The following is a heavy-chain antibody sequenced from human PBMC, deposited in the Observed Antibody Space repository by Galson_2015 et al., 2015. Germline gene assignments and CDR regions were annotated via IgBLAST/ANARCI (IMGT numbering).Heavy chain of an antibody. V-gene: IGHV6-1*01. Sequence: CAISGDSVSSNSAAWNWLRQSPSRGLEWLGRTYYRSKWYNDYAVSVKSRITINPDTSKNQFSLQLNSVTPEDTAVYYCAREPDMGIVVVVAAIGWFDPWGQGTLVTVSS. CDR3: AREPDMGIVVVVAAIGWFDP. J-gene: IGHJ5*02. CDR1: GDSVSSNSAA. CDR2: TYYRSKWYN. D-gene: IGHD2-15*01.